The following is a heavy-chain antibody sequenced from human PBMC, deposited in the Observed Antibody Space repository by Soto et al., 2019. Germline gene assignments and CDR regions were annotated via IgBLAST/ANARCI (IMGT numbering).Heavy chain of an antibody. V-gene: IGHV3-74*01. CDR2: INIDGSST. J-gene: IGHJ4*02. D-gene: IGHD2-15*01. Sequence: EVQLVESGGGLVQPGGSLRLSCAASGFTFSSYWMHWVRQAPGKGLVCVSRINIDGSSTSYADSVKGRFTISRDNAKNTLYLQMHSLRAEDTAVYYCVRTSLVVAAATREDYWGQGTLVTVSS. CDR3: VRTSLVVAAATREDY. CDR1: GFTFSSYW.